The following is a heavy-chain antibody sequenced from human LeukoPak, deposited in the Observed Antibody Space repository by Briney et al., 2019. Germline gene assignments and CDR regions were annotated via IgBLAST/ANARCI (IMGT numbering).Heavy chain of an antibody. Sequence: GGSLRLSCAASGFTFSDYYMSWIRQAPGKGLEWVSYISSSSSYINYADSVKGRFTISRDNAKNSLFLQMNSLRAEDTAVYYCARVSQWLVPYWGQGTLVTVSS. CDR2: ISSSSSYI. CDR1: GFTFSDYY. J-gene: IGHJ4*02. CDR3: ARVSQWLVPY. D-gene: IGHD6-19*01. V-gene: IGHV3-11*05.